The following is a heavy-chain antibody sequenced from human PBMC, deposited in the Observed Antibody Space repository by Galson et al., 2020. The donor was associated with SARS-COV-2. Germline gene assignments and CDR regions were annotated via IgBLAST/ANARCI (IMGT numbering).Heavy chain of an antibody. D-gene: IGHD3-10*01. Sequence: SETLSLTCTVSGGSISSSSYHWGCIRQPPGKGLEWIGSIYYSGDTYYNPSLKSLVTISVDTSKNQFSLKLSSVTAADTAVYYCATSRGDDYYAFDHWGQGALVTVSS. CDR2: IYYSGDT. CDR1: GGSISSSSYH. CDR3: ATSRGDDYYAFDH. J-gene: IGHJ4*02. V-gene: IGHV4-39*01.